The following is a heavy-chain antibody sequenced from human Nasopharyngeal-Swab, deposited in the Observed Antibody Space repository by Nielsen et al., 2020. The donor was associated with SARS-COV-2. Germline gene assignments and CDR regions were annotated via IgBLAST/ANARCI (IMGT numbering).Heavy chain of an antibody. CDR3: TTVEYCSSTSCLFDP. V-gene: IGHV3-15*01. CDR2: IKSKTDGGTT. CDR1: GFTFSNAW. D-gene: IGHD2-2*01. Sequence: GASLQISCAASGFTFSNAWMSWVRQAPGRGLEWVGRIKSKTDGGTTDYAAPVKGRFTISRDDSKNTLYLQMNSLKTEDTAMYYCTTVEYCSSTSCLFDPWGQGTLVTVSS. J-gene: IGHJ5*02.